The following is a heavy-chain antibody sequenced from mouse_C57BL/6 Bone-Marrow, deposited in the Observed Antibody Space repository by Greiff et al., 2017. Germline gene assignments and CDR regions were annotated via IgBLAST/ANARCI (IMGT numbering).Heavy chain of an antibody. D-gene: IGHD1-1*01. Sequence: EVQLQQSGGGLVQPGGSMKLSCAASGFTFSDAWMDWVRQSPEKGLEWVAEIRNKANNHATYYAESVKGRFTISRDDSKSSVYLQMNSLRAEDTGIYDCTPYYGSRGGYFDVWGTGTTVTVSS. V-gene: IGHV6-6*01. CDR1: GFTFSDAW. CDR3: TPYYGSRGGYFDV. CDR2: IRNKANNHAT. J-gene: IGHJ1*03.